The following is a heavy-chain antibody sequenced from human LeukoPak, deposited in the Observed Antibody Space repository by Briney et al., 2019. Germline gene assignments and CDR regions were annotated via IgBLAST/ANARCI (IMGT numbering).Heavy chain of an antibody. CDR2: ISSSGSTI. V-gene: IGHV3-48*03. CDR3: ARVGSGWSIDY. CDR1: GFTFSSYE. J-gene: IGHJ4*02. D-gene: IGHD6-19*01. Sequence: GGSLRLPCAASGFTFSSYEMNWVRQAPGKGLEWVSYISSSGSTIYYADSVKGRFTISRDNAKNSLYLQMNSLRAEDTAVYYCARVGSGWSIDYWGQGTLVTVSS.